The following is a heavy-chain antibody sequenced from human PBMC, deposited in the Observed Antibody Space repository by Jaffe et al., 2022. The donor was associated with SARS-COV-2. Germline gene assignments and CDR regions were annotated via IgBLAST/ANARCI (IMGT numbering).Heavy chain of an antibody. J-gene: IGHJ4*02. D-gene: IGHD4-17*01. CDR3: TREIYGDYGNDY. CDR2: INSVGSRT. Sequence: EVQLVESGGGLVQPGGSLRLSCATSGFTFSNHWMHWVRQAPGKGLVWVSGINSVGSRTTYADSVEGRFTISRDNAKNTLSLQMNILRAEDTAVYFCTREIYGDYGNDYWGQGTLVTVSS. V-gene: IGHV3-74*01. CDR1: GFTFSNHW.